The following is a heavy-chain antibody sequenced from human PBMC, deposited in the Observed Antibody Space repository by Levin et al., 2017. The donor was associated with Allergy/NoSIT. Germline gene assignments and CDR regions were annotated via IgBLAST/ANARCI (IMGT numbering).Heavy chain of an antibody. D-gene: IGHD3-22*01. Sequence: QSGGSLRLSCATSGFTFRFYGMHWVRQAPGKGLEWVAVIWYDGSHDYYADSVRGRFTISRDDSKNTVFLQMNSLRAEDTAVYYCARDADTSGSYSFYDYWGQGTLVTVSS. V-gene: IGHV3-33*01. CDR2: IWYDGSHD. J-gene: IGHJ4*02. CDR1: GFTFRFYG. CDR3: ARDADTSGSYSFYDY.